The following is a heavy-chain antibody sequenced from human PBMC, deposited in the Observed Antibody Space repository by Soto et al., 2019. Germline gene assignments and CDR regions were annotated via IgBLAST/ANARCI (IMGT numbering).Heavy chain of an antibody. CDR3: AKVRGYSVCDLDCLFVF. D-gene: IGHD1-26*01. J-gene: IGHJ4*01. CDR2: IYPGGSNT. CDR1: GFSFYHFW. V-gene: IGHV5-51*01. Sequence: VAPKTLRWGFGFSFYHFWNDWVPPLSGEGLEWMWIIYPGGSNTRCGPSFKGQFTISVDKSNSTDYLQWSSLKASDTAVYYCAKVRGYSVCDLDCLFVFWGHGTMVTVSS.